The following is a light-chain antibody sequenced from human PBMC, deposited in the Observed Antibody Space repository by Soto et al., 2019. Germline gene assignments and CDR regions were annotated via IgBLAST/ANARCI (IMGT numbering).Light chain of an antibody. CDR3: TSYTGSNTLEV. J-gene: IGLJ1*01. Sequence: QSVLTQPASVSGSPGQSITISCTGTSSDIGAYNYVSWYRQHPGKAPQLLIYDVNNRPSGVSHRFSGSKSGNTASLTISEHQSEDELDYFCTSYTGSNTLEVFGPGTKVTVL. CDR1: SSDIGAYNY. V-gene: IGLV2-14*03. CDR2: DVN.